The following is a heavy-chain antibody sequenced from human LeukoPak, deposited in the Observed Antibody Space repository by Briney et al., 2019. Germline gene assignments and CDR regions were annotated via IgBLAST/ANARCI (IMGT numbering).Heavy chain of an antibody. Sequence: SETLSLTCTVSGGSMSSSSYEWGWIRQPPGKGLEWIGSIYYSGSTYYNPSLKSRVTISVDTSKNQFSLKLSSVTAADTAVYNSARHIERPAYNWFDPWGQGTLVTVSS. D-gene: IGHD3-16*02. CDR3: ARHIERPAYNWFDP. CDR1: GGSMSSSSYE. J-gene: IGHJ5*02. CDR2: IYYSGST. V-gene: IGHV4-39*01.